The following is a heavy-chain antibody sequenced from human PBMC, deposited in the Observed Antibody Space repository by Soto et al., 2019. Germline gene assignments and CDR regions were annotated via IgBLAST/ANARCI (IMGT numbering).Heavy chain of an antibody. CDR1: GGSISSSSYY. J-gene: IGHJ6*03. CDR2: IYYSGST. Sequence: QLQLQESGPGLVKPSETLSLTCTVSGGSISSSSYYWGWIRQPPGKGLEWIGSIYYSGSTYYNPSLKSRVTISVDTSKNQFSLKLSSVTAADTAVYYCARHRSITIFGVEYYYYMDVWGKGTTVTVSS. CDR3: ARHRSITIFGVEYYYYMDV. V-gene: IGHV4-39*01. D-gene: IGHD3-3*01.